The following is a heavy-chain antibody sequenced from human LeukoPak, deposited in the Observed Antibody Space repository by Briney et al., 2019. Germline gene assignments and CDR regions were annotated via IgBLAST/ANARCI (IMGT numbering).Heavy chain of an antibody. J-gene: IGHJ4*02. V-gene: IGHV1-18*01. Sequence: ASVKVSCKASGGTFSSYAISWVRQAPGQGLEWMGWISAYNGNTNYAQKLQGRVTMTTDTSTSTAYMELSSLRSDDTAVYYCARVEMATIADYWGQGTLVTVSS. CDR3: ARVEMATIADY. CDR2: ISAYNGNT. D-gene: IGHD5-24*01. CDR1: GGTFSSYA.